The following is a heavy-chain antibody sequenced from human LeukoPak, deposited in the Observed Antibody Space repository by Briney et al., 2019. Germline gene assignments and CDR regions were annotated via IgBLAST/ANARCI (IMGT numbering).Heavy chain of an antibody. D-gene: IGHD2-15*01. Sequence: GGSLRLSCAASGFTFRSFGMNWVRQAPGKGLEWVSYISSTSSTIYYADSVKGRFTISRDNAKNSLYLQMSSLRAEDTAVHYCARSHCSGGSCYFYYFDYWGQGTLVTVSS. J-gene: IGHJ4*02. CDR3: ARSHCSGGSCYFYYFDY. CDR1: GFTFRSFG. CDR2: ISSTSSTI. V-gene: IGHV3-48*01.